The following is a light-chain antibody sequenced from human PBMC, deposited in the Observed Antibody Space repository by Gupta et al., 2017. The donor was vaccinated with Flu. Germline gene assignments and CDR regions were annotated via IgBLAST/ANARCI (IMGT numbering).Light chain of an antibody. Sequence: VTITCRANQSISSISSWLAWYQQKPEKAPKLLISKASSLESGVPSRFSGSGSGTEFTLTISSLQPDDFATYYCQQYKSYSWTCGQGTKVEIK. J-gene: IGKJ1*01. CDR3: QQYKSYSWT. CDR1: QSISSISSW. V-gene: IGKV1-5*03. CDR2: KAS.